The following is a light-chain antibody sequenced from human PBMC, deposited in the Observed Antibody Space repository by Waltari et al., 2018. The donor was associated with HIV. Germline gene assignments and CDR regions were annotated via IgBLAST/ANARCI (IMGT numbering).Light chain of an antibody. J-gene: IGLJ3*02. CDR2: RNY. CDR3: VSYDSRLDERL. CDR1: TSNSQTEA. V-gene: IGLV1-47*01. Sequence: QSVLTQPPPVSGTPGKTVTLSCSGSTSNSQTEASYWYQQLPGTAPKLLIYRNYKRPSGVSDRFSCSKSGASASLVISGLRSEDEAHYYCVSYDSRLDERLFGGGTKLTVL.